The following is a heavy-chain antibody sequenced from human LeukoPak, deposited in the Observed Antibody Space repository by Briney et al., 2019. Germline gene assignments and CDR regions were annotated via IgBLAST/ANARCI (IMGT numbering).Heavy chain of an antibody. CDR1: GGSISGFY. D-gene: IGHD4-17*01. CDR2: IYPSGGT. Sequence: PSETLSLTCIVSGGSISGFYWSWIRQPAGKGLEWIGRIYPSGGTNYNPSLKSRVTMSTDTSKNQFSLKLRSVTAADTAVYNCAREYGDLDYWGQGTLVTVSS. CDR3: AREYGDLDY. V-gene: IGHV4-4*07. J-gene: IGHJ4*02.